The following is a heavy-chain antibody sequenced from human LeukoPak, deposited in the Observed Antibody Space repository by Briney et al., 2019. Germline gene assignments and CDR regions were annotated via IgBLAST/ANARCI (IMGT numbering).Heavy chain of an antibody. J-gene: IGHJ3*02. CDR2: IYSGGST. CDR1: GFTVSSNY. CDR3: ARDPRYYDSSGYSPLDAFDI. V-gene: IGHV3-66*01. Sequence: QPGGSLRLSCAASGFTVSSNYMSWVRQAPGEGLEWVSVIYSGGSTYYADSVKGRFTISRDNSKNTLYLQMNSLRAEDTAVYYCARDPRYYDSSGYSPLDAFDIWGQGTMVTVSS. D-gene: IGHD3-22*01.